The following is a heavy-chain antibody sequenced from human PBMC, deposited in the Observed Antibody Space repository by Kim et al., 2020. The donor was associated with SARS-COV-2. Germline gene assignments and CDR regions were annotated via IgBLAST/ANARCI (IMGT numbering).Heavy chain of an antibody. CDR2: ISGSGGST. CDR3: AKERGASGGDY. J-gene: IGHJ4*02. CDR1: GFTFSSYA. V-gene: IGHV3-23*01. D-gene: IGHD1-26*01. Sequence: LSLTCAASGFTFSSYAMSWVRQAPGKGLEWVSAISGSGGSTYYADSVKGRFTISRDNSKNTLYLQMNSLGAEDTAVYYCAKERGASGGDYWGQGTLVTVSS.